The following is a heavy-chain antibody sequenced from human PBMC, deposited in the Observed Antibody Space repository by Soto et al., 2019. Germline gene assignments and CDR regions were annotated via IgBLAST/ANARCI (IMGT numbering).Heavy chain of an antibody. CDR1: GFTFSSYA. J-gene: IGHJ5*02. D-gene: IGHD3-10*01. CDR3: AKDNVLLWFGEFRWFDP. CDR2: ISGSGGST. V-gene: IGHV3-23*01. Sequence: PGGSLRLSCAASGFTFSSYAMSWVRQAPGKGLEWVSAISGSGGSTYYADSVKGRFTISRDNSKNTLYLQMNSLRAEDTAVYYCAKDNVLLWFGEFRWFDPWGQGTLVTVSS.